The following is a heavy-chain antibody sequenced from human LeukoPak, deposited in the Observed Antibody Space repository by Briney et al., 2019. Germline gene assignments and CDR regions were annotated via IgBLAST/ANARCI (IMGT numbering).Heavy chain of an antibody. V-gene: IGHV4-30-4*08. CDR2: IYYSGST. CDR3: ARVRDGYCTNGVCYYFDY. Sequence: SETLSLTCTVSGGSISSGDYYWSWIRQPPGKGLEWIGYIYYSGSTYYNPSLKSRVTISVDTSKNQFSLKLSSVTAADTAVYYCARVRDGYCTNGVCYYFDYWGQGTLVTVSS. CDR1: GGSISSGDYY. D-gene: IGHD2-8*01. J-gene: IGHJ4*02.